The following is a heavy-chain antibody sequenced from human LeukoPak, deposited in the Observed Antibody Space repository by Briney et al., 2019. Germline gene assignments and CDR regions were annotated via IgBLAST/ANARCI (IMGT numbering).Heavy chain of an antibody. J-gene: IGHJ3*02. Sequence: TGGSLRLSCAASGFTFSSYAMSWVRQAPGKGLEWVSAISGSGGSTYYADSVKGRSTISRDNSKNTLYLQMNSLRAEDTAVYYCAKPGRVFGVVNDAFDIWGQGTMVTVSS. V-gene: IGHV3-23*01. CDR1: GFTFSSYA. CDR3: AKPGRVFGVVNDAFDI. CDR2: ISGSGGST. D-gene: IGHD3-3*01.